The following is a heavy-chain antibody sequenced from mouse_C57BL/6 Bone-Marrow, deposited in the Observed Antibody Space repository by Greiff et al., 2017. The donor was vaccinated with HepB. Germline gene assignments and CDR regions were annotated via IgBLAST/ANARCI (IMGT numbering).Heavy chain of an antibody. V-gene: IGHV1-76*01. D-gene: IGHD2-9*01. Sequence: QVQLKESGAELVRPGASVKLSCKASGYTFTDYYINWVKQRPGQGLEWIARIYPGSGNTYYNEKFKGKATLTAEKSSSTAYMQLSSLTSEDSAVYFCARSSYGYIYYAMDYWGQGTSVTVSS. CDR3: ARSSYGYIYYAMDY. CDR1: GYTFTDYY. CDR2: IYPGSGNT. J-gene: IGHJ4*01.